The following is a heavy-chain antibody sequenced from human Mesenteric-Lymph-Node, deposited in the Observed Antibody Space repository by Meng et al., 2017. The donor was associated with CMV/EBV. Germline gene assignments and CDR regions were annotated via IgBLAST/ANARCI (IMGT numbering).Heavy chain of an antibody. V-gene: IGHV3-21*01. CDR1: GFSFSKYS. J-gene: IGHJ4*02. CDR3: ARADSSSWPIDY. CDR2: ISSSSNYI. D-gene: IGHD6-13*01. Sequence: CAASGFSFSKYSMNWVRQAPGKGLEWVSSISSSSNYINNADSVKGRFTISRDNAKNSLYLQMNSLRAEDTAVYYCARADSSSWPIDYWGQGTLVTVSS.